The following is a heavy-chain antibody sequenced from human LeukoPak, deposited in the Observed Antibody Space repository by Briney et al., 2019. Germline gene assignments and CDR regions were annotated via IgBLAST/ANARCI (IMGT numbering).Heavy chain of an antibody. CDR1: GFIFSSYA. Sequence: GGSLRLSCSASGFIFSSYAMHWVRQAPGKGLEYVSGISFNGGNTYFADSVKGRFTISRDNSKNTLYLQMNSLRAEDTAVYYCRVEMATIRFDYWGQGTLVTVSS. CDR2: ISFNGGNT. CDR3: RVEMATIRFDY. D-gene: IGHD5-24*01. J-gene: IGHJ4*02. V-gene: IGHV3-64*04.